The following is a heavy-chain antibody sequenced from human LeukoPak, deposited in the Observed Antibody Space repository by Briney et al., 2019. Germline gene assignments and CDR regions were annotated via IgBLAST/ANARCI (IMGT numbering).Heavy chain of an antibody. CDR3: ATGATGFDY. CDR2: INPNGGGT. Sequence: GASVKVSCKTSGYTFSDYFIHWVRQAPGQGPEWMGWINPNGGGTNYAQKFQGRVTMTEDTSTDTAYMELSSLRSEDTAVYYCATGATGFDYWGQGTLVTVSS. CDR1: GYTFSDYF. V-gene: IGHV1-2*02. J-gene: IGHJ4*02.